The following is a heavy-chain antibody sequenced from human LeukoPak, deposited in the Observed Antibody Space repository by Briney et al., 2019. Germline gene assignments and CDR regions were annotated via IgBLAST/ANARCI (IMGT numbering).Heavy chain of an antibody. CDR2: INSDGSST. Sequence: GGSLRLSCADSGLTFSSYWMHWVRQAPGKGLVWVSRINSDGSSTSYADSVKGRFTISRDNAKNTLYLQMNSLRAGDTAVYYCARDSSGWSLYYFDYWGQGTLVTVSS. V-gene: IGHV3-74*01. CDR3: ARDSSGWSLYYFDY. J-gene: IGHJ4*02. CDR1: GLTFSSYW. D-gene: IGHD6-19*01.